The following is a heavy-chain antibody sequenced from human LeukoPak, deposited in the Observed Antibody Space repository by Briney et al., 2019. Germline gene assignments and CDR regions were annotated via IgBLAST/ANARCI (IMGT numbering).Heavy chain of an antibody. D-gene: IGHD5-12*01. CDR2: IYYNGRT. J-gene: IGHJ5*02. V-gene: IGHV4-59*01. CDR1: GDSITNDY. Sequence: PSETLSLTCTVSGDSITNDYWSWIRQPPGRGLEWIGYIYYNGRTNYNPSLKSRVTISLDTSKNQFSLKLTSVTAADTAVYYCATGRDIVATTPWGQGTLVTVSS. CDR3: ATGRDIVATTP.